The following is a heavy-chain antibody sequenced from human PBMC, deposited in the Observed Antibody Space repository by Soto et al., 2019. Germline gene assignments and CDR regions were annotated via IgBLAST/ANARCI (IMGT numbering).Heavy chain of an antibody. J-gene: IGHJ4*02. CDR3: ARERDGYNQGPHFDH. Sequence: QVQLVESGGGVVQPGRSLRLSCAASGFTFSSYAMHWVRQAPGKGLEWVAVISYDGSNKYYAYAVKGRFTISRDNSKNTLYMQMNSLRAEDTAVYYCARERDGYNQGPHFDHWGQGTLVTVSS. CDR2: ISYDGSNK. D-gene: IGHD5-12*01. CDR1: GFTFSSYA. V-gene: IGHV3-30-3*01.